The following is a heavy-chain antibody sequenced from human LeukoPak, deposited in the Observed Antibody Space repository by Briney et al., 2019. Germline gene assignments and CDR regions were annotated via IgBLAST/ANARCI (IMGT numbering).Heavy chain of an antibody. J-gene: IGHJ5*02. D-gene: IGHD4-17*01. V-gene: IGHV6-1*01. CDR2: TYYRSKWYT. CDR3: ARTTYGHYVGGWFDP. Sequence: SQTLSLTCAISGDSVPSDSAAWNWIRQSPSSGLEWLGRTYYRSKWYTDYAVSVKSRLTINPDTSKNLFSLQLNSVTPEDTAVYYCARTTYGHYVGGWFDPWGQGTLVTVSS. CDR1: GDSVPSDSAA.